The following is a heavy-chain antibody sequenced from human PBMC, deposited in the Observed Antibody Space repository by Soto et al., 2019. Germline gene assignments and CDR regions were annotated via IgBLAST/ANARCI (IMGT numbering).Heavy chain of an antibody. D-gene: IGHD3-10*01. CDR2: FDPEDGET. CDR1: GYTLTELS. V-gene: IGHV1-24*01. Sequence: ASVKVSCKVSGYTLTELSMHWVRQAPGKGLEWMGGFDPEDGETIYAQKFQGRVTMTEDTSTDTAYMELSSLRSEDTAVYYCATVLYGSGSRNTNWFDPWGQGTLVTVSS. J-gene: IGHJ5*02. CDR3: ATVLYGSGSRNTNWFDP.